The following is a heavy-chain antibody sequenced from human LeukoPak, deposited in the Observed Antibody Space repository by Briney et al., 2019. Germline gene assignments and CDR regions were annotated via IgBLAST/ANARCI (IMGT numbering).Heavy chain of an antibody. Sequence: GGSLRLSCAASGFSFSNYWMSWVRQAPGKGLEWVANIDQDGNEKHFVDSVKGRFTISRDNAKNSLYLQIHSLRAEDTAVYYCARFGYYYGLDVWGRGTTVTVSS. CDR1: GFSFSNYW. V-gene: IGHV3-7*05. CDR3: ARFGYYYGLDV. CDR2: IDQDGNEK. J-gene: IGHJ6*02. D-gene: IGHD3-16*01.